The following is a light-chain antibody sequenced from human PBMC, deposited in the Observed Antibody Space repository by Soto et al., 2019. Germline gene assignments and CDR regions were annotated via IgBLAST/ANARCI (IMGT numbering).Light chain of an antibody. Sequence: IHMTQSPSSLSASVGDRVTITCRASQRITTYLNWYQQKSGEAPKLLISTSGTLQRGVPSRFSGSGSGTDFTLTITRLQPADFATYFWQQTYSTPYTFGQGTQLEFK. CDR1: QRITTY. CDR2: TSG. V-gene: IGKV1-39*01. CDR3: QQTYSTPYT. J-gene: IGKJ2*01.